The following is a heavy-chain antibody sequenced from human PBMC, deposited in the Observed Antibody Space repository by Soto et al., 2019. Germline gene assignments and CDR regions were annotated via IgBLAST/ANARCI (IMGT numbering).Heavy chain of an antibody. V-gene: IGHV3-7*05. CDR2: IKQDGSEK. J-gene: IGHJ4*02. D-gene: IGHD3-22*01. CDR3: ARAPSPRGYYYDSSGYSHY. CDR1: GFTFSSYW. Sequence: GGSLRLSCAASGFTFSSYWMSWVRQAPGKGLEWVANIKQDGSEKYYVDSVKGRFTISRDNAKNSLYLQMNSLRAEDTAVYYCARAPSPRGYYYDSSGYSHYWGQGTLVTVSS.